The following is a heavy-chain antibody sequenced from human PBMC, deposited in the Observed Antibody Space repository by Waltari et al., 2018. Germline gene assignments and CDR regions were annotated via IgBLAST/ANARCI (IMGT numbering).Heavy chain of an antibody. CDR2: IVPLFGTT. D-gene: IGHD6-19*01. Sequence: QVQLVQSGAEVKKPGSSVKVSCRASGGTFSRHTISWLRQAPGQGLQWLGGIVPLFGTTNDAQQFQARVTITANDFTSTVYMELSSLRSEDTAVYYCAKNMGIGVTTTPGVFDSWGQGTLVTVSS. V-gene: IGHV1-69*01. CDR1: GGTFSRHT. J-gene: IGHJ4*02. CDR3: AKNMGIGVTTTPGVFDS.